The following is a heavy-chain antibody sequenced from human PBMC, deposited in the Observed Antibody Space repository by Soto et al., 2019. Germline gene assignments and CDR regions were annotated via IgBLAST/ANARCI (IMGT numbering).Heavy chain of an antibody. CDR3: VRGGGGGLFDP. CDR2: ISPGSRYP. V-gene: IGHV3-11*06. D-gene: IGHD2-15*01. Sequence: QVQLVESGGGLVPPGGSLRLPCAGPGFPFGDSYMSWIRQAPGKGLEWLSYISPGSRYPAYADSVKGRFTISRDNAKRSLYLQMMSLTAEDTAIYYCVRGGGGGLFDPWGQGTMVTVSS. CDR1: GFPFGDSY. J-gene: IGHJ5*02.